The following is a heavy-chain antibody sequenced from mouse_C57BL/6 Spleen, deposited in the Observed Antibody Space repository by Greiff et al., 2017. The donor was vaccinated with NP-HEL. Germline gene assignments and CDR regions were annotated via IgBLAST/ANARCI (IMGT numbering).Heavy chain of an antibody. Sequence: EVKLVESGPELVKPGASVKIPCKASGYTFTDYNMDWVKQSHGKSLEWIGDINPNNGGTIYNQKFKGKATLTVDKSSSTAYMELRSLTSEDTAVYYCARAGYYGSSPWFAYWGQGTLVTVSA. CDR1: GYTFTDYN. J-gene: IGHJ3*01. CDR2: INPNNGGT. CDR3: ARAGYYGSSPWFAY. V-gene: IGHV1-18*01. D-gene: IGHD1-1*01.